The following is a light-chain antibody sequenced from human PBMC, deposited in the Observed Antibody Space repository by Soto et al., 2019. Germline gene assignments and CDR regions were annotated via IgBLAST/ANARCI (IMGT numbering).Light chain of an antibody. J-gene: IGKJ1*01. Sequence: VLTQSKGSQSLAPGERVTLSGSASQTVRNNYLAWYQQKPGQAPRLLIYDASSRATGIPARFSGSGSGTDFTVTICRLESEDVAVYYCQQRSNWPRTIDQGTKVDIK. CDR2: DAS. CDR3: QQRSNWPRT. V-gene: IGKV3D-20*02. CDR1: QTVRNNY.